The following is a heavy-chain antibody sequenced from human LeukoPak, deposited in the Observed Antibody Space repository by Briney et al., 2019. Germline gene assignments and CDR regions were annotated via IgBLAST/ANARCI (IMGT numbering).Heavy chain of an antibody. CDR2: INSDSSAI. V-gene: IGHV3-48*01. D-gene: IGHD3-10*01. Sequence: PVGSLRLSCVASGFTFSSYSMNWVRQAPGKGLDWISGINSDSSAIYYADSVKGRFTISRDNSKNTLYLQMNSLRAEDTAIYYCARAPRKFRGIIVTPLYYFDYWGQGALVTVSS. J-gene: IGHJ4*02. CDR3: ARAPRKFRGIIVTPLYYFDY. CDR1: GFTFSSYS.